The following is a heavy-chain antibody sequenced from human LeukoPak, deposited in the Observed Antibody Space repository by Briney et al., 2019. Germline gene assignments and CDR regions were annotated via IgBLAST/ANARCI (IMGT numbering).Heavy chain of an antibody. CDR3: ARVADKDYGDYYFDY. D-gene: IGHD4-17*01. CDR2: ISYDGSNK. Sequence: GRSLRLSCAASGFTFSSYAMHWVRQAPGKGLEWVAVISYDGSNKYYADSVKGRFTISRDNSKNTLHLQMNSLRAEDTAVYYCARVADKDYGDYYFDYWGQGTLVTVSS. CDR1: GFTFSSYA. V-gene: IGHV3-30*04. J-gene: IGHJ4*02.